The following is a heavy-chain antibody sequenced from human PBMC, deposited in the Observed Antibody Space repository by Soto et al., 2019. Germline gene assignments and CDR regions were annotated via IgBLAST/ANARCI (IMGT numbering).Heavy chain of an antibody. CDR1: GFTLSNYY. V-gene: IGHV3-72*01. CDR3: GRGGYRHYSAYYYYALDV. CDR2: TRDKPNSYTT. D-gene: IGHD4-4*01. J-gene: IGHJ6*02. Sequence: PGGSLSLSCVASGFTLSNYYVDWVRQAPGKGLEWVGRTRDKPNSYTTEYAASVEGRFTISRDDSKNSLYLQLNSLNTEDTAVYYCGRGGYRHYSAYYYYALDVWGQGTLVTVSS.